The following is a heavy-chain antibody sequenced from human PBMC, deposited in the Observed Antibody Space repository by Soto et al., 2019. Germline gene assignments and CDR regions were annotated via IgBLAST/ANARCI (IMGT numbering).Heavy chain of an antibody. D-gene: IGHD3-22*01. CDR1: GFTVSSNY. CDR2: IYSGGST. V-gene: IGHV3-53*01. J-gene: IGHJ6*02. CDR3: ARDGGYYDSSGYYSNYYYYGMDV. Sequence: GGSLRLSCAASGFTVSSNYMSWVRQAPGKXLEWVSVIYSGGSTYYADSVKGRFTISRDNSKNTLYLQMNSLRAEDTAVYYCARDGGYYDSSGYYSNYYYYGMDVWGQGPTVTVSS.